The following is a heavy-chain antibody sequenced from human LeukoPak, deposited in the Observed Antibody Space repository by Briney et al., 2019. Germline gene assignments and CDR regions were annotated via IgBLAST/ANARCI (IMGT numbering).Heavy chain of an antibody. V-gene: IGHV4-4*07. Sequence: PSETLSLTCSVSGGSISNYYWNGLRQPAGKGLEWIGRIYASGSTNYNPSLKSRVTISMDKSKNHFSLNLKSVTAADTAFYYCARDFYGDDGHHPFDYWGQGIQVTVSS. D-gene: IGHD2/OR15-2a*01. CDR2: IYASGST. J-gene: IGHJ4*02. CDR3: ARDFYGDDGHHPFDY. CDR1: GGSISNYY.